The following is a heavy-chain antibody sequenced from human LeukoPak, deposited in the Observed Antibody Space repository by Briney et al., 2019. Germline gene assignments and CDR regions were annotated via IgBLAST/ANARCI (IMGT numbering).Heavy chain of an antibody. CDR3: ARVRGTYYLDAFDI. J-gene: IGHJ3*02. V-gene: IGHV3-48*01. CDR1: GFTFSSYG. CDR2: ITSSGTI. D-gene: IGHD1-26*01. Sequence: PGGSLRLSCAASGFTFSSYGMNWVRQAPGRGLEWVSHITSSGTIYYADSVKGRFTISRDNAKNSLYLQMNSLRAEDAGVYHCARVRGTYYLDAFDIWGQGTMVTVSS.